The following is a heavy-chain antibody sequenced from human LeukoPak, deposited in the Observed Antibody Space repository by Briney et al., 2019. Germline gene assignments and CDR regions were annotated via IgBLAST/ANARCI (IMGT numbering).Heavy chain of an antibody. Sequence: PSETLSLTCTVSGGSVSSTFYYWAWIRQHPGKGLEWIGHIFYTGTTYYYPSLRSRVTISLETSQNQFSLQLSSVTPADTAVHYCARAPTTGAARYCSSNASYFLGFDYWGQGSLVTVSS. CDR1: GGSVSSTFYY. D-gene: IGHD2-15*01. V-gene: IGHV4-31*03. J-gene: IGHJ4*02. CDR2: IFYTGTT. CDR3: ARAPTTGAARYCSSNASYFLGFDY.